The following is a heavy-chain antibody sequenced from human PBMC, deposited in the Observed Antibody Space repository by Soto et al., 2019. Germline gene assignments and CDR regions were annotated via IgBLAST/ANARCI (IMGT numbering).Heavy chain of an antibody. CDR3: AKALAGYYFDS. D-gene: IGHD6-19*01. V-gene: IGHV3-23*01. CDR1: GFTFSSYW. Sequence: PGGSLRLSCAASGFTFSSYWMHWVRQAPGAGLEWVSTISGSGSSTYYTDSAKDRFTISRDNSKNTLYLQMNSLRVEDTAVYYCAKALAGYYFDSWGHGTLVTVSS. CDR2: ISGSGSST. J-gene: IGHJ4*01.